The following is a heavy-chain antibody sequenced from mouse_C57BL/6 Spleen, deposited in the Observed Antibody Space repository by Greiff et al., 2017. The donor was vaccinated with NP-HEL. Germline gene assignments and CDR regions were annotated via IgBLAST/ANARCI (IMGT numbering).Heavy chain of an antibody. D-gene: IGHD3-1*01. CDR1: GFNIKDDY. V-gene: IGHV14-4*01. CDR2: IDPENGDT. J-gene: IGHJ3*01. CDR3: TTGRAGFAY. Sequence: VQLKQSGAELVRPGASVKLSCTASGFNIKDDYMHWVKQRPEQGLEWIGWIDPENGDTEYASKFQGKATITADTSSNTAYLQLSSLTSEDTAVYYCTTGRAGFAYWGQGTLVTVSA.